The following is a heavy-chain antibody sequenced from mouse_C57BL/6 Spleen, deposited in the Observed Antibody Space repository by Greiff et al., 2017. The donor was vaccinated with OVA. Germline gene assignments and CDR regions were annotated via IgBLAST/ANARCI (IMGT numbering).Heavy chain of an antibody. D-gene: IGHD2-2*01. J-gene: IGHJ3*01. CDR1: GYTFTSYW. Sequence: QVQLQQPGSELVKPGASVKLSCKASGYTFTSYWMHWVKQRPGQGLEWIGNINPSNGGTNYNEKFKSKATLTVDKSSSTAYMQLSSLTSEDSAVYYCARPIYGYGAWFAYWGQGTLVTVSA. V-gene: IGHV1-53*01. CDR3: ARPIYGYGAWFAY. CDR2: INPSNGGT.